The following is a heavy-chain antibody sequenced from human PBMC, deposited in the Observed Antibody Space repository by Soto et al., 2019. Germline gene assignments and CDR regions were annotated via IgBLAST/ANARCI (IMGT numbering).Heavy chain of an antibody. CDR1: GFTVSDKY. V-gene: IGHV3-66*01. CDR3: ARNGYCSDGVCYLNWYFDL. D-gene: IGHD2-8*01. CDR2: IYGGGST. Sequence: EVQLVESGGGLVQPGGSLRLSCAASGFTVSDKYMSWVRQVPGKGLEWVSIIYGGGSTYYADSVKGRFTISRDNSKNTLYLQMNSLRAEDTAVYHCARNGYCSDGVCYLNWYFDLWGRGTLVTVSS. J-gene: IGHJ2*01.